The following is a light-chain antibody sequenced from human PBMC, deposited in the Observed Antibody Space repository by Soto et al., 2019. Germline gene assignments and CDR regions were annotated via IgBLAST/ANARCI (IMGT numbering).Light chain of an antibody. CDR2: AAS. CDR1: QSVTSNY. V-gene: IGKV3-20*01. J-gene: IGKJ1*01. Sequence: EIVLTQSPGTLSLSPGERATLSCRASQSVTSNYLAWYQQQPGQAPRLLIYAASRRAPGIPDRFSASGSGTDFTLTISRLEPEDFAVYFCQQYGTSPPWTFGQGTKVDI. CDR3: QQYGTSPPWT.